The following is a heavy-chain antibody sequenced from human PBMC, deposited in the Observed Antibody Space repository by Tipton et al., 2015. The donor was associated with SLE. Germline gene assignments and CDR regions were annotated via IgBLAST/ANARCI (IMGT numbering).Heavy chain of an antibody. CDR2: VHYSGRT. Sequence: TLSLTCTVSGDAIGIYYWSWIRQPPGKGLEWIGHVHYSGRTKYNPSLLSRVTISIDTSKNQFSLNLNSVTAADTAVYYCARRSGDGTAHYYVDYWGRGTLVTVSS. D-gene: IGHD3-10*02. CDR1: GDAIGIYY. J-gene: IGHJ4*02. V-gene: IGHV4-59*01. CDR3: ARRSGDGTAHYYVDY.